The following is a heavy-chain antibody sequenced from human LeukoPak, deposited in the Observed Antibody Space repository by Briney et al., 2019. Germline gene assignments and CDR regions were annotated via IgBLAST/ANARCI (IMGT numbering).Heavy chain of an antibody. CDR2: IRPSGDNT. V-gene: IGHV3-23*01. D-gene: IGHD6-19*01. J-gene: IGHJ5*02. CDR3: AHVAGWHWFDP. CDR1: GFTFSSYD. Sequence: LGGSLRLSCAASGFTFSSYDMTWVRQAPGRGLEWVSSIRPSGDNTYYGDSVKGRFTISRDNSKNTVYLQMNNMRVDDTAVYYCAHVAGWHWFDPWGQGTLVTVSS.